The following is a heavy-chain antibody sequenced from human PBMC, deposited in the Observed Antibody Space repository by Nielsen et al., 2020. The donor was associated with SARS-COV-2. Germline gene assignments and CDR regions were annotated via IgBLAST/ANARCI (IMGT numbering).Heavy chain of an antibody. CDR1: GYTFTSYD. V-gene: IGHV1-18*01. J-gene: IGHJ3*02. CDR3: ARASGGPYPDI. CDR2: ISAYNGNT. Sequence: ASVKVSCKASGYTFTSYDINWVRQATGQGLEWMGWISAYNGNTNYAQKLQGRVTMTTDTSTSTAYMELRSLRSDDTAVYYCARASGGPYPDIWGQGTMVTVSS. D-gene: IGHD2-15*01.